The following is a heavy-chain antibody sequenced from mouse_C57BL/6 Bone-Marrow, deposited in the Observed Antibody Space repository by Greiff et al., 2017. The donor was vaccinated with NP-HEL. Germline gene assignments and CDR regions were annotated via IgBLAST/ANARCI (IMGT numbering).Heavy chain of an antibody. Sequence: QVQLKESGPGLVQPSQSLSITCTVSGFSLTSYGVHWVRQSPGKGLEWLGVIWSGGSTDYNAAFISRLSISKDNSKSHVFFKMNSLQADDTAIYYCARNGYGSSYGWYFDVWGTGTTVTVSS. D-gene: IGHD1-1*01. V-gene: IGHV2-2*01. CDR2: IWSGGST. CDR3: ARNGYGSSYGWYFDV. J-gene: IGHJ1*03. CDR1: GFSLTSYG.